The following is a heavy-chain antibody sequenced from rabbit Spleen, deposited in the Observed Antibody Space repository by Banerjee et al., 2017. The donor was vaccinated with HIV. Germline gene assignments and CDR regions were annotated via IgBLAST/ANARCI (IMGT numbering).Heavy chain of an antibody. D-gene: IGHD6-1*01. J-gene: IGHJ4*01. Sequence: QQQLEESGGGLVKPGGTLTLTCKASGIDFSSYYYMCWVRQAPGKGLELLACIYTGSGNTYYASWAKGRFTITRSTSLNTVTLQMTSLTVADTATYFCAREKSGNQGYDLWGPGTLVTVS. V-gene: IGHV1S43*01. CDR2: IYTGSGNT. CDR3: AREKSGNQGYDL. CDR1: GIDFSSYYY.